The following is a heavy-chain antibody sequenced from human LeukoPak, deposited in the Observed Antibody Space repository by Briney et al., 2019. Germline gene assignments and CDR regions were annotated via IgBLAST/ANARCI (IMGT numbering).Heavy chain of an antibody. CDR1: GFTFSDHY. Sequence: HPGGSLRLSCAASGFTFSDHYMDWVRQAPGKGLEWVGRSRNKANSYTTEYAASVRGRFTISRDDSKNSVNLQMNSLRTEDTAVYYCARAYSGSETYDYFDYWGQGTLVTVSS. V-gene: IGHV3-72*01. D-gene: IGHD3-10*01. CDR2: SRNKANSYTT. CDR3: ARAYSGSETYDYFDY. J-gene: IGHJ4*02.